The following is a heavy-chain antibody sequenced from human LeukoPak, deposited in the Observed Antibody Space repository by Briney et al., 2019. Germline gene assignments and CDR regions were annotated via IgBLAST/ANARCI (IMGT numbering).Heavy chain of an antibody. V-gene: IGHV3-30*04. J-gene: IGHJ3*02. Sequence: GRSLRLSCAASGFTFSNYAMDWVRQAPGKGLEWVAVISKDGSRKYYADSVQGRFTVSRDNSNNTLYLQMNSLRTEDTAVYYCAGESFDIWGQGTMVTVSS. CDR3: AGESFDI. CDR2: ISKDGSRK. CDR1: GFTFSNYA.